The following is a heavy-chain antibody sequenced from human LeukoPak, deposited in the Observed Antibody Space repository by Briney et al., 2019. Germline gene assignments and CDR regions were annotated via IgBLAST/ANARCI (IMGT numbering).Heavy chain of an antibody. V-gene: IGHV3-48*03. CDR2: ISDSGTTK. D-gene: IGHD2-21*02. Sequence: GGSLRLSCGAAGLTFRNYEMNWVRQAPGKGLEWISYISDSGTTKNYAHSVKGRFAVSRDNAKHSLYLQMNSLRAEDTAVYYCARDPEVTTDSSGGFDYWGQGTRVTVSS. CDR1: GLTFRNYE. CDR3: ARDPEVTTDSSGGFDY. J-gene: IGHJ4*02.